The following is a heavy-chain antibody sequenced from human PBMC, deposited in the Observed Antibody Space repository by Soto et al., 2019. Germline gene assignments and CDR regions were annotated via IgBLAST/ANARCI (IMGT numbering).Heavy chain of an antibody. CDR2: IIPIFGTA. D-gene: IGHD5-18*01. J-gene: IGHJ2*01. CDR3: AKGGGYTYGSSWWHFDL. V-gene: IGHV1-69*01. CDR1: GGTFSSYA. Sequence: QVQLVQSGAEVKKPGSSVKVSCKASGGTFSSYAISWVRQAPGQGLEWMGGIIPIFGTANYAQKFQGRVTITADESTSTAYMELSSLRSEDTAMYYCAKGGGYTYGSSWWHFDLWGRGTLVTVSS.